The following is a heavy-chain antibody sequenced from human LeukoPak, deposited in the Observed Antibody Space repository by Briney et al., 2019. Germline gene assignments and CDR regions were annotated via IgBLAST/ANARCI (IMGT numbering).Heavy chain of an antibody. CDR2: IIPIFGTA. CDR1: GGTFSSYA. V-gene: IGHV1-69*13. D-gene: IGHD3-22*01. Sequence: SVKVSCKASGGTFSSYAISWVRQAPGLGIEWMGGIIPIFGTANYAQKFQGRVTITADESTSTAYMELSSLRSEDTAVYYCARELNLLNYYDSSGFDYWGQGTLVTVSS. CDR3: ARELNLLNYYDSSGFDY. J-gene: IGHJ4*02.